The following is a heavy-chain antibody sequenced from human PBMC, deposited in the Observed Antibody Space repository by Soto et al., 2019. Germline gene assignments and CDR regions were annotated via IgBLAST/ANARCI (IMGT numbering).Heavy chain of an antibody. J-gene: IGHJ5*02. CDR1: GDSIRNSRFY. CDR3: ARDYFDSSDYTTNWFDP. D-gene: IGHD3-22*01. Sequence: PSETLSVTCSVAGDSIRNSRFYWAWIRQPPGEGLEWIGSIYHTGNAYYNPSLKSRVTIFVDTSKNQFSLKLTSVTAADTALYYCARDYFDSSDYTTNWFDPWGQGALVTVSS. V-gene: IGHV4-39*01. CDR2: IYHTGNA.